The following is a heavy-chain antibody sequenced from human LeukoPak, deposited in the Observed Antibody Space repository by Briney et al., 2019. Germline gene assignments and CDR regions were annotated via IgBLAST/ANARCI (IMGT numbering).Heavy chain of an antibody. CDR3: ARVGAMVRGVLGVGYFDY. J-gene: IGHJ4*02. D-gene: IGHD3-10*01. CDR2: IYYSGST. V-gene: IGHV4-61*08. CDR1: GGSISSGGYY. Sequence: SETLSLTCTVSGGSISSGGYYWSWIRQPPGKGLEWIGYIYYSGSTNYNPSLKSRVTISVDTSKNQFSLKLSSVTAADTAVYYCARVGAMVRGVLGVGYFDYWGQGTLVTVSS.